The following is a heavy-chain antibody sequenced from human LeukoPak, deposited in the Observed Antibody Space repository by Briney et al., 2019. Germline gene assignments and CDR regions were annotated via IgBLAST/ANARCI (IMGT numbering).Heavy chain of an antibody. Sequence: PSETLSLTCAVSGYSISSGYYWGWIRQPPGKGLEWIGSIYHSGSTYYNPSLKSRVTISVDTSKNQFSLKLSSVTAADTAVYYCARSTGPAARFVGQSSWGQGTLVTVSS. D-gene: IGHD2-2*01. V-gene: IGHV4-38-2*01. CDR3: ARSTGPAARFVGQSS. J-gene: IGHJ4*02. CDR2: IYHSGST. CDR1: GYSISSGYY.